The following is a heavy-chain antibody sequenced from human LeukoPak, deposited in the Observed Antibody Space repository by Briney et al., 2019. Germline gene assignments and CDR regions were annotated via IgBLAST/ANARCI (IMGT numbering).Heavy chain of an antibody. CDR1: GFTFSTYY. Sequence: PGGSLRLSCAASGFTFSTYYMTWVRQAPGKGLEWVAYIKPDGNEKYYVDSVKGRFTISRGNAKNSLYLQMSSLRTDDTAVYYCARGTYYYLYWGQGTLVTVSS. J-gene: IGHJ4*02. V-gene: IGHV3-7*05. D-gene: IGHD3-10*01. CDR2: IKPDGNEK. CDR3: ARGTYYYLY.